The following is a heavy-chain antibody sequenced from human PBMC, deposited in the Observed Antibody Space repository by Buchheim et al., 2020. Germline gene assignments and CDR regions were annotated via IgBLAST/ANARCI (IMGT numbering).Heavy chain of an antibody. CDR3: ARDNSDWSSDY. D-gene: IGHD6-19*01. V-gene: IGHV1-46*01. CDR2: INPSSGRT. Sequence: QVQLVQSGAEVTKPGASVKASCKASGYTFTNYHMHWVRQAPGQGLEWMAIINPSSGRTRYAQKFQGRVTVTRDTSTSTVDMELGSLSSEDTAVYYCARDNSDWSSDYWGPG. CDR1: GYTFTNYH. J-gene: IGHJ4*02.